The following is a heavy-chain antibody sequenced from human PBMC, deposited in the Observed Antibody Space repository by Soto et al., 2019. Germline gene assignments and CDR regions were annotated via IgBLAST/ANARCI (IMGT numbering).Heavy chain of an antibody. J-gene: IGHJ6*03. CDR2: ISAYNGNT. Sequence: QVQLEQSGAEVKKPGASGKVSCKASGYTFTSYGISWVRQAPGQGLEWMGWISAYNGNTNYAQKLQGRVTMTKDTSTSTAYMELRSLRSDDTAVYYCARGYCSSTSCYAGDLRGGGDYYYMDVCGKGTTVTVSS. CDR3: ARGYCSSTSCYAGDLRGGGDYYYMDV. D-gene: IGHD2-2*01. V-gene: IGHV1-18*01. CDR1: GYTFTSYG.